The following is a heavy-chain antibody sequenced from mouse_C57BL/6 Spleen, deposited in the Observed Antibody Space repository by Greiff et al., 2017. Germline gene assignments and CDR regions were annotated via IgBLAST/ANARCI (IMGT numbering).Heavy chain of an antibody. V-gene: IGHV1-7*01. J-gene: IGHJ2*01. CDR3: ARQESIYDDYDY. CDR1: GYTFTSYW. Sequence: VQLQQSGAELAKPGASVKLSCKASGYTFTSYWMHWVKQRPGQGLEWIGYINPSSGYTKYNQKFKDKATLTADKNSSTAYMRLSSLTYEDSAVYYCARQESIYDDYDYWGQGTTLTVSS. CDR2: INPSSGYT. D-gene: IGHD2-4*01.